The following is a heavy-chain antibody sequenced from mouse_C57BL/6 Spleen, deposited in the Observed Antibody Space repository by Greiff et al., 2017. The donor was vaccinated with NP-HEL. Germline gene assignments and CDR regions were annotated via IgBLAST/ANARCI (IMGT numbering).Heavy chain of an antibody. Sequence: EVQLQQSGPELVKPGASVKIPCKASGYTFTDYNMDWVKQSHGKSLEWIGDINPNNGGTIYNQKFKGKATLTVDKSASTAYMELRSLTSEDTAVYYCARQERIYYYGSSLAWFAYWGQGSLVPVSA. V-gene: IGHV1-18*01. D-gene: IGHD1-1*01. J-gene: IGHJ3*01. CDR1: GYTFTDYN. CDR3: ARQERIYYYGSSLAWFAY. CDR2: INPNNGGT.